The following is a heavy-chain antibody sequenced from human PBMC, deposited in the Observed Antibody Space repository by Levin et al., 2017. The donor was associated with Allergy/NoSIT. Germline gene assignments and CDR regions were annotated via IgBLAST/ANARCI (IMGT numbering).Heavy chain of an antibody. CDR1: GYNFPSYW. D-gene: IGHD1-26*01. CDR2: IYPRDSDT. V-gene: IGHV5-51*01. Sequence: GESLKISCKGSGYNFPSYWIGWVRQMPGKGLEWMGIIYPRDSDTRYSPSFRGQVTISADTSISTAYLHLSSLKASDTAMYYCARLLRVGTYMGFGDFDYWGQGTLVTVSS. J-gene: IGHJ4*02. CDR3: ARLLRVGTYMGFGDFDY.